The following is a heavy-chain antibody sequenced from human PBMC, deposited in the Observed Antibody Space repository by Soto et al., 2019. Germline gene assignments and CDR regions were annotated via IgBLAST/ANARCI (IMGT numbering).Heavy chain of an antibody. CDR3: ARGPFSSSWLDY. J-gene: IGHJ4*02. V-gene: IGHV3-53*01. D-gene: IGHD6-13*01. CDR2: IYSGGST. Sequence: GGSLRLSCAASGFTVSSNYMSWVRQAPGKGLEWVSVIYSGGSTYYADSVKGRFTISRDNSKNTLYLQMNSLRAEDTAVYYCARGPFSSSWLDYWGQGTLVTVSS. CDR1: GFTVSSNY.